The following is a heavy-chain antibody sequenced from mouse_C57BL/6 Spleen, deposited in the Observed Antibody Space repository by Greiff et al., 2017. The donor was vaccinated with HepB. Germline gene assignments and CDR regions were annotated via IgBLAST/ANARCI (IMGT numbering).Heavy chain of an antibody. V-gene: IGHV1-54*01. Sequence: VQLVESGAELVRPGTSVKVSCKASGYAFTNYLIEWVKQRPGQGLEWIGVINPGSGGTNYNEKFKGKATLTADKSSSTAYMQLSSLTSEDSAVYFCARGEYGYDAWFAYWGQGTLVTVSA. D-gene: IGHD2-2*01. CDR2: INPGSGGT. J-gene: IGHJ3*01. CDR1: GYAFTNYL. CDR3: ARGEYGYDAWFAY.